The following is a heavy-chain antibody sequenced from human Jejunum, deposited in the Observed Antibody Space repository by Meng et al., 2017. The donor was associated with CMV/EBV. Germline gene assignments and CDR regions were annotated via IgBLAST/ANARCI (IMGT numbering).Heavy chain of an antibody. Sequence: ASAFTFSDYWMHWVRQAPGKGLVWVSRINNDGDTTVYADSVKGRFTISRDNAKNTLSLQMNSLRGEDTAVYYCAREQSSSYAFDIWGQGTVVTVSS. CDR2: INNDGDTT. D-gene: IGHD6-6*01. J-gene: IGHJ3*02. CDR1: AFTFSDYW. V-gene: IGHV3-74*03. CDR3: AREQSSSYAFDI.